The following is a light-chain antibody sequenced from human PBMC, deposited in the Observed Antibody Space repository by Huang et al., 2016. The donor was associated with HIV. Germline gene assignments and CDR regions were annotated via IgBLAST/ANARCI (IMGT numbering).Light chain of an antibody. CDR3: LQYDRSPLT. J-gene: IGKJ4*01. CDR2: GAS. CDR1: PSLRDTY. V-gene: IGKV3-20*01. Sequence: EIVLTQSPGTLSLSPGETATFSCRASPSLRDTYIAWYQQRPGQAPRLLIYGASSRATGIPDRFSGSGSGTDFTLTINRLEPQDFAVYFCLQYDRSPLTFGGGTKVEL.